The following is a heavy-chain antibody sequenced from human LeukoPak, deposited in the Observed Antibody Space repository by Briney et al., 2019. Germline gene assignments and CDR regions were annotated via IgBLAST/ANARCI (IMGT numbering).Heavy chain of an antibody. CDR1: GGSFSGYY. D-gene: IGHD2-21*02. J-gene: IGHJ5*02. Sequence: DPSQTLSLTCAVYGGSFSGYYWSWIRQPPGKGLEWIGEINHSGSTNYNPSLKSRVTISVDTSKNQFSLKLSSVTAADTAVYYCARVSCGGDCYTIRNWFDPWGQGTLVTVSS. CDR2: INHSGST. V-gene: IGHV4-34*01. CDR3: ARVSCGGDCYTIRNWFDP.